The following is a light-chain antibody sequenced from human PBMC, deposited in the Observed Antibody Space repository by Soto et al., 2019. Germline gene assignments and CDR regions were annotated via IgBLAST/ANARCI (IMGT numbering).Light chain of an antibody. J-gene: IGKJ5*01. CDR3: QHFDSLS. CDR2: EVS. CDR1: ERLTGN. Sequence: EIVIAESPTTLCLSPRDRATLFCRASERLTGNLAWYQHRPGQAPRLLIYEVSTRATYIPARFSGRGSRTEFTLTISRLEPEDFALYYCQHFDSLSFGQAISLDTK. V-gene: IGKV3-15*01.